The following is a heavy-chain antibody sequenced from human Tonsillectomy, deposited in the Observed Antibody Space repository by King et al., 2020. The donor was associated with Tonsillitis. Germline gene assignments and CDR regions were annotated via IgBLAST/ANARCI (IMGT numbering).Heavy chain of an antibody. CDR1: GGSISSYY. V-gene: IGHV4-59*01. D-gene: IGHD2-2*02. J-gene: IGHJ6*02. CDR3: ARDGMECSRTSCYIGDPLYYGMDV. Sequence: QLQESGPGLVKPSETLSLTCTVSGGSISSYYWSWIRQPPGKGLEWIGYIYYTGSTNYNPSLRSRVTISVDTSKNQFSLKLRSVTAADTAVYYCARDGMECSRTSCYIGDPLYYGMDVWGQGTTVTVSS. CDR2: IYYTGST.